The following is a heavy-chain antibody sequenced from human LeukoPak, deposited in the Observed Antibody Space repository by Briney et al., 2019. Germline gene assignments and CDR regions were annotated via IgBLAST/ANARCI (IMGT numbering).Heavy chain of an antibody. D-gene: IGHD5-18*01. V-gene: IGHV4-39*01. CDR3: ARHFNGYSNGPIDY. Sequence: SETLSLTCTVSGGSISSSSYYWGWIRQPPGKGLEWIGSIYYSGSTYYNPSLKSRVTISVDTSKNQFSLKLSSVTAADTAVYYCARHFNGYSNGPIDYWGQGTTVTVSS. J-gene: IGHJ4*03. CDR1: GGSISSSSYY. CDR2: IYYSGST.